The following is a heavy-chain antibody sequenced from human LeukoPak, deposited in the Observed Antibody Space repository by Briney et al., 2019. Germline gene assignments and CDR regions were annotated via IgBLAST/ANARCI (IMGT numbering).Heavy chain of an antibody. D-gene: IGHD6-19*01. J-gene: IGHJ4*02. Sequence: PSQTLSLTCTVSGGSISSGGYYWSWIRQPPGKGLEWIGRIYTSGSTNYNPSLKSRVTMSVDTSKNQFSLKLSSVTAADTAVYYCARDSSGWYGGGHPTPFDYWGQGTLVTVSS. CDR2: IYTSGST. CDR1: GGSISSGGYY. CDR3: ARDSSGWYGGGHPTPFDY. V-gene: IGHV4-61*02.